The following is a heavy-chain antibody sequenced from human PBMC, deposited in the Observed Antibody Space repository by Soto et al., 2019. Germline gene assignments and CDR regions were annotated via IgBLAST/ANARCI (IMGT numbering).Heavy chain of an antibody. D-gene: IGHD5-12*01. J-gene: IGHJ4*02. CDR1: GGSISSYY. V-gene: IGHV4-59*01. CDR3: ARVSGSGYDSPLGY. Sequence: PSETLSLTCTVSGGSISSYYWSWIRQPPGKGLEWIGYIYYSGSTNYNPSLKSRVTISVDTSKNQFSLKLSSVTAADTAVYYCARVSGSGYDSPLGYWGQGTLVTVSS. CDR2: IYYSGST.